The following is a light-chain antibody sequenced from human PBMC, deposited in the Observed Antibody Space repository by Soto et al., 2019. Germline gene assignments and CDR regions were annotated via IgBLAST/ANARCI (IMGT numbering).Light chain of an antibody. CDR1: SGHSTYI. CDR2: LEGSGSY. V-gene: IGLV4-60*02. CDR3: ETWDTNVVV. J-gene: IGLJ2*01. Sequence: QPVLTQSSSASASLGSSVKLTCTLSSGHSTYIIAWHQQQPGKAPRYLMKLEGSGSYNKGSGIPARFSGSSSGADRYLTISNLQFEDEADSYCETWDTNVVVFGGGTKLTVL.